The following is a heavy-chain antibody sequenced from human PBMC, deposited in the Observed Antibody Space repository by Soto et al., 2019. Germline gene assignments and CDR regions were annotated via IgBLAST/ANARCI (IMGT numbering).Heavy chain of an antibody. Sequence: QVQLQESGPGLVKPSETLSLTCTVSGGSISSYYWSWIRQPPGKGLEWIGYIYYSGSTNYNPSLKSRATISVDTSKNQFSLKLSSVTAADTAVYYCARAMRGSYLRYFDYWGQGTLVTVSS. CDR1: GGSISSYY. V-gene: IGHV4-59*01. D-gene: IGHD1-26*01. J-gene: IGHJ4*02. CDR3: ARAMRGSYLRYFDY. CDR2: IYYSGST.